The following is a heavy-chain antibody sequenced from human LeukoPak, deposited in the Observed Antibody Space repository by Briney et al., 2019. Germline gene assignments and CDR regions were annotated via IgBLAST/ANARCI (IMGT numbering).Heavy chain of an antibody. CDR2: INTNTGNP. CDR1: GYTFTTYA. J-gene: IGHJ3*02. D-gene: IGHD4-17*01. CDR3: ARDKDSYGDI. V-gene: IGHV7-4-1*02. Sequence: ASVKVSCKTSGYTFTTYAMNWVRQAPGQGLEWMGWINTNTGNPTYAQGFTGRFVFSLDTSVSTAYLQISSLEAEDTAVYYCARDKDSYGDIWGQGTPVTVSS.